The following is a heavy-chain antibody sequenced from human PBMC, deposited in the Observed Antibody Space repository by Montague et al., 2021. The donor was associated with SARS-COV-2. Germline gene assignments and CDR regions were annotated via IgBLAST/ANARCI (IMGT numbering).Heavy chain of an antibody. CDR2: TNYRSKWTS. CDR3: VRDTGSAQAGFDA. Sequence: CAISGDSVWSNTAAWNWIRQSPSGGLEWLGRTNYRSKWTSDYATSVEGRISIDPDTSKNQSFLHLRSVTPEDTGVYYCVRDTGSAQAGFDAWGQGTLVTASS. CDR1: GDSVWSNTAA. J-gene: IGHJ4*02. V-gene: IGHV6-1*01. D-gene: IGHD4-17*01.